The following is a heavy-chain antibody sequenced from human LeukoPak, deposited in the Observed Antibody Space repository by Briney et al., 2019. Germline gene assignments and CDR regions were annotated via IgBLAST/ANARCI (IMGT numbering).Heavy chain of an antibody. J-gene: IGHJ4*02. CDR1: GYTFTGYY. Sequence: GASVKVSCKASGYTFTGYYMHWVRQAPGQGLEWMGWINPNSGGTNYAQKFQGRVTMTRDTSISTAYMELSRLRSDGTAVYYCARDRRPYYYDSSGYLDWGQGTLVTASS. CDR3: ARDRRPYYYDSSGYLD. D-gene: IGHD3-22*01. CDR2: INPNSGGT. V-gene: IGHV1-2*02.